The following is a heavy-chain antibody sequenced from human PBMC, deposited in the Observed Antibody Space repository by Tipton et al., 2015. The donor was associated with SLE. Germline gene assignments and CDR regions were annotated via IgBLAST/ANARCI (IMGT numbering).Heavy chain of an antibody. CDR2: ISSSGSTI. CDR1: GFTFSSYE. J-gene: IGHJ4*02. D-gene: IGHD6-13*01. V-gene: IGHV3-48*03. Sequence: GSLRLSCAASGFTFSSYEMNWVRQAPGKGLEWVSYISSSGSTIYYADSVKGRFTISRDNAKNSLYLQMNSLRAEDTAVYYCARDLYSSSWYDFDYGGQGTLVTVSS. CDR3: ARDLYSSSWYDFDY.